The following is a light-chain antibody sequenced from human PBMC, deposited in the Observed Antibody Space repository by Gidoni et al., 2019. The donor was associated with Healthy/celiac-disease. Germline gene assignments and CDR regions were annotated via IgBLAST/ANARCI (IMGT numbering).Light chain of an antibody. CDR3: QQYGRT. CDR1: QSVSSSY. J-gene: IGKJ3*01. Sequence: EIVFTQSPGTLSLSPGERATLSCRASQSVSSSYLAWYQQKPGQAPRLLIYGASSRATGIPDRFSGSGSGTDFTLTISRLEPEDFAVYYCQQYGRTFGPGTKVDIK. CDR2: GAS. V-gene: IGKV3-20*01.